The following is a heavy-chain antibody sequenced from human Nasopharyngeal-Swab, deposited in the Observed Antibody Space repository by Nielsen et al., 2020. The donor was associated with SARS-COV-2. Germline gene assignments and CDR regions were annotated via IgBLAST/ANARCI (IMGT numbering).Heavy chain of an antibody. CDR2: IIPIFGTA. CDR3: AREGSLGYCSSTSCATFDY. J-gene: IGHJ4*02. D-gene: IGHD2-2*01. V-gene: IGHV1-69*13. CDR1: GGTFSSYA. Sequence: SVKVSCKASGGTFSSYAISWVRQAPGQGLEWMGGIIPIFGTANYAQKLQGRVTITADESTSTAYMELSSLRSEDTAVYYCAREGSLGYCSSTSCATFDYWGQGTLVTVSS.